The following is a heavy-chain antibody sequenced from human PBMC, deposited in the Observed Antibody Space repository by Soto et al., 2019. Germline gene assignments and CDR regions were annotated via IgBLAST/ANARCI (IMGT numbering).Heavy chain of an antibody. J-gene: IGHJ4*02. CDR1: GFTFSGDW. V-gene: IGHV3-74*01. D-gene: IGHD2-2*01. CDR3: ARGPRGLYHHDY. CDR2: INMDGSST. Sequence: EVQLVESGGGLVQPGGSLRLSCAASGFTFSGDWMHWVRQAAGKWLVWVSRINMDGSSTNYADSVKGRFTISRDNAKNTLYLQMNSLRVDDTAVYYCARGPRGLYHHDYWGQGALVTVSS.